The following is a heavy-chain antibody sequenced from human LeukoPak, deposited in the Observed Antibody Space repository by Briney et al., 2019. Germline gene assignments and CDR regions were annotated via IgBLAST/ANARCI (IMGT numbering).Heavy chain of an antibody. V-gene: IGHV3-23*01. Sequence: GGSLRLSCAASRFTFSTYTMTWVRQAPGKGLEWVSGISGPGGLTDYADSVKGRPTISRDNSKNTLFLQMNSLRAEDTATYYCAKGESDIVVVPGADAFDTWGQGTIVIVSS. CDR3: AKGESDIVVVPGADAFDT. J-gene: IGHJ3*02. D-gene: IGHD2-2*01. CDR2: ISGPGGLT. CDR1: RFTFSTYT.